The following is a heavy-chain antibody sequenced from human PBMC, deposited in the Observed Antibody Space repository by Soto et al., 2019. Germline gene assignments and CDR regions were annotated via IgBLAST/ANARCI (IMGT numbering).Heavy chain of an antibody. CDR1: GGSISSYY. CDR2: IYYSGST. CDR3: ARSGYSYGNFDY. V-gene: IGHV4-59*01. Sequence: SETLSLTCTVSGGSISSYYWSWIRQPPGKGLEWIGYIYYSGSTNYNPSLKSRVTISVDTSKSQFSLKLSSVTAADTAVYYCARSGYSYGNFDYWGQGTLVTVSS. D-gene: IGHD5-18*01. J-gene: IGHJ4*02.